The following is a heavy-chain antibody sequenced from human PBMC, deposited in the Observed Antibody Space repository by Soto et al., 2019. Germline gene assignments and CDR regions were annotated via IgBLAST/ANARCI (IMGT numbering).Heavy chain of an antibody. Sequence: SETLSLTCAVYGGSFSGYYLSWIRQPPGKGLEWIGYIYYSGSTNYNPSLKSRVTISVDTSKNQFSLKLSSVTAADTAVYYCAVAGAVAGTSHNYYYYYMDVWGKGTTVTVSS. D-gene: IGHD6-19*01. CDR3: AVAGAVAGTSHNYYYYYMDV. J-gene: IGHJ6*03. CDR2: IYYSGST. V-gene: IGHV4-59*01. CDR1: GGSFSGYY.